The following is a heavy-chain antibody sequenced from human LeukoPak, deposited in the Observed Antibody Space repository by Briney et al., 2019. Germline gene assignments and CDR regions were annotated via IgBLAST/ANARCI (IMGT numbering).Heavy chain of an antibody. CDR3: ARANYYDSSGYPVPFDP. V-gene: IGHV3-20*04. J-gene: IGHJ5*02. CDR1: GFTFDDYG. D-gene: IGHD3-22*01. CDR2: INWNGGST. Sequence: GGSLRLSCAASGFTFDDYGMSWVRQAPGKGLEWVSGINWNGGSTGYADPVKGRFTISRDNAKNSLYLQMNSLRAEDTALYYCARANYYDSSGYPVPFDPWGQGTLVTVSS.